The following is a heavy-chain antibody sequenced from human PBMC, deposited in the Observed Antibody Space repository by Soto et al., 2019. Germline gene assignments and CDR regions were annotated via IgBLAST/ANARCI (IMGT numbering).Heavy chain of an antibody. CDR1: GHRFTTYW. CDR2: INPTDSET. CDR3: ASPTMTSTSFYYAMDV. D-gene: IGHD4-17*01. J-gene: IGHJ6*02. V-gene: IGHV5-10-1*01. Sequence: PGESLKISCKTSGHRFTTYWISWVRQMPGKGLEYMGKINPTDSETNYSPSFEGHVTFSVDRSTSNAYVRWNSLKASDTAMYYCASPTMTSTSFYYAMDVWGQGTTVTVSS.